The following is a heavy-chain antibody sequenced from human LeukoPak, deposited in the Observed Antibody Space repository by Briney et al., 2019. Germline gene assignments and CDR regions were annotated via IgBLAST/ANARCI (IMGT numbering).Heavy chain of an antibody. CDR2: ISSSGSTI. CDR3: ARGAAAGRGTVDY. J-gene: IGHJ4*02. D-gene: IGHD6-13*01. V-gene: IGHV3-11*04. CDR1: GFTFSDYY. Sequence: GGALRLTCAASGFTFSDYYMSWIRQAPGEGREGVSYISSSGSTIYYADSVKGRFTISRDNAKNSLYLQMISLRAEDTAVYYCARGAAAGRGTVDYWGQGTLVTVSS.